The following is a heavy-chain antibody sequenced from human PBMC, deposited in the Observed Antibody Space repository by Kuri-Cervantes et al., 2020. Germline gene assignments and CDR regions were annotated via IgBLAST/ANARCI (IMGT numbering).Heavy chain of an antibody. V-gene: IGHV4-59*10. CDR3: ASEAGSSLIFDH. D-gene: IGHD6-6*01. J-gene: IGHJ4*02. Sequence: SQTLSLTCAVYGGSFSDYSWSWIRQPAGKELEWIGHIYNTGTTNYNPSLNSRVTILVDKSKNQFSLRLSSVTAADTAVYFCASEAGSSLIFDHWGRGTLVTVSS. CDR2: IYNTGTT. CDR1: GGSFSDYS.